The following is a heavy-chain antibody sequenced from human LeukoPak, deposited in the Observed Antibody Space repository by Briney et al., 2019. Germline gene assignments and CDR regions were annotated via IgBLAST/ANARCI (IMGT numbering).Heavy chain of an antibody. CDR3: AKAVRFLEWLSHFDY. D-gene: IGHD3-3*01. CDR2: ISGSGGST. Sequence: GGSLRLSCAASGFTFSSSAMSWVRQAPGKGLEWVSAISGSGGSTYYADSVKGRFTISRDNSKNTLYLQMNSLRAEDTAVYYCAKAVRFLEWLSHFDYWGQGTLVTVSS. V-gene: IGHV3-23*01. CDR1: GFTFSSSA. J-gene: IGHJ4*02.